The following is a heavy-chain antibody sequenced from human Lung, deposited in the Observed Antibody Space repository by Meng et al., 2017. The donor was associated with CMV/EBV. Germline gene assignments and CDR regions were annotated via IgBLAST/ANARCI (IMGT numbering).Heavy chain of an antibody. CDR2: ISWNGSRK. J-gene: IGHJ4*02. CDR3: ATRPDDGGRGDFAF. Sequence: SXKISXAASGFTFEDYAMHWVRQAPGKGLEWVASISWNGSRKCFADSVKGRFTISRDNAKNSLSLEMNSLRVEDTAFYYCATRPDDGGRGDFAFWGRCAXVPVAS. V-gene: IGHV3-9*01. CDR1: GFTFEDYA. D-gene: IGHD4-23*01.